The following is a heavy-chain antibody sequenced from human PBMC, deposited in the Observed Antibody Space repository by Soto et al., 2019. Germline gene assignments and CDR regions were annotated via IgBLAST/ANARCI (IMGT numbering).Heavy chain of an antibody. V-gene: IGHV4-59*02. J-gene: IGHJ5*02. Sequence: PSETLSLTCSVSGVSVSNYHWSWIRLTPKKELEWIGFIYYNGSTNYSPSLKSRVTMSVDRSKSQFSLKLSSVTAADTAVYYCARVPGPWGQGSLVTVSS. CDR3: ARVPGP. CDR1: GVSVSNYH. CDR2: IYYNGST.